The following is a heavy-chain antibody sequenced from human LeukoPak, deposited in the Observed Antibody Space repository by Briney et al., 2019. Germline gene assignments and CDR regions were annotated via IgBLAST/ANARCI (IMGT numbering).Heavy chain of an antibody. D-gene: IGHD6-19*01. V-gene: IGHV5-51*01. J-gene: IGHJ4*02. CDR3: ARHPSYSSAWYGGDY. CDR1: GYSFTSYW. Sequence: GESLKISCKGSGYSFTSYWIGWVRQMPGKGLEWMGVIYPGGSDTRYSPSFQGQVTISADKSISTAYLQWSSLRASDTAMYYCARHPSYSSAWYGGDYWGQGTLVTVSS. CDR2: IYPGGSDT.